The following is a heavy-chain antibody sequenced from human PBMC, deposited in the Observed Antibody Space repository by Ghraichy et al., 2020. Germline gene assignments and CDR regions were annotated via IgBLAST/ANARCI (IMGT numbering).Heavy chain of an antibody. Sequence: GGSLRLSCAASGFSFSTCGIHWVRQAPGKGLEWVASMSYNGNNKYYADSVKGRFAISRDISNNTLYLQMISLRAKDTAVYYCAREWYSIGWYVGHFDYWGQGTLVTVSS. CDR2: MSYNGNNK. D-gene: IGHD6-19*01. CDR1: GFSFSTCG. CDR3: AREWYSIGWYVGHFDY. V-gene: IGHV3-33*05. J-gene: IGHJ4*02.